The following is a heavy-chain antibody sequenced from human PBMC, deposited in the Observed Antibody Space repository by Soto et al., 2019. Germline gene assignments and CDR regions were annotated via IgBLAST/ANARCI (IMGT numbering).Heavy chain of an antibody. V-gene: IGHV3-30*18. J-gene: IGHJ4*02. CDR1: GFTFSSYG. CDR3: AKATTYYFDSGVYYYPNLDF. Sequence: GGSLRLSCAASGFTFSSYGMHWVRQAPGKGLEWVAVISFDGSNKYYADSVKGRFTISRDNSKNTLYLQMDSLRAEDAAVYYCAKATTYYFDSGVYYYPNLDFWGQGTLVTVSS. D-gene: IGHD3-22*01. CDR2: ISFDGSNK.